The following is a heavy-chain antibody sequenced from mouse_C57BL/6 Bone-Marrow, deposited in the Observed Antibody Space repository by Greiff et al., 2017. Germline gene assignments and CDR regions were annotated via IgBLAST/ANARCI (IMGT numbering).Heavy chain of an antibody. J-gene: IGHJ3*01. CDR3: TRDRDSERFAY. Sequence: EVQGVESGEGLVKPGGSLKLSCAASGFTFSSYAMSWVRQTPEKRLEWVAYISSGDDYIYYADTVKGRFTISRDNARNTLYLQMSSLKSEDTAMYYCTRDRDSERFAYWGQGTLVTVSA. D-gene: IGHD2-14*01. CDR2: ISSGDDYI. CDR1: GFTFSSYA. V-gene: IGHV5-9-1*02.